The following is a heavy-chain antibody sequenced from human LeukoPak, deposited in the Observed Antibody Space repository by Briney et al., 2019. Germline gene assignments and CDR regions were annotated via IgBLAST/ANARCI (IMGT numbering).Heavy chain of an antibody. Sequence: ASVKVSCKASGYIFTDYYMHWVRQPPGRGLEWMGWINPNSCGTNCAQKFQGRVTMTRDTSISTAYMDLSSLRSGDTAVYYWARGGYSGYDYDCRGQGTLATVSS. D-gene: IGHD5-12*01. CDR1: GYIFTDYY. CDR2: INPNSCGT. J-gene: IGHJ4*02. V-gene: IGHV1-2*02. CDR3: ARGGYSGYDYDC.